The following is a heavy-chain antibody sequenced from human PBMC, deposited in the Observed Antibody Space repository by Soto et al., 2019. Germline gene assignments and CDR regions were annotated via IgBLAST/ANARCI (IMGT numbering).Heavy chain of an antibody. J-gene: IGHJ3*02. CDR1: GFTFTSSA. V-gene: IGHV1-58*01. CDR2: IVVGSGNT. D-gene: IGHD2-2*01. Sequence: SVRVSCKASGFTFTSSAVQWVRQALGQRLGWIGWIVVGSGNTNYAQKFQEGVTITRDMSTSTAYMELSSLRSEDTAVYYCAALRGHEDCSSTSCHVDAFDIWGQGTMVNVSS. CDR3: AALRGHEDCSSTSCHVDAFDI.